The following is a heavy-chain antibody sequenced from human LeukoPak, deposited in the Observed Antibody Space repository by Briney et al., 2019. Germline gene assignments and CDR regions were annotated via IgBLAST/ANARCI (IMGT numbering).Heavy chain of an antibody. J-gene: IGHJ6*02. CDR2: IYYSGST. V-gene: IGHV4-39*06. Sequence: PSETLSLTCTVSGGSISSSSYYWGWIRQPPGKGREWIGSIYYSGSTYYNPSLKSRVTISVDTSKNQFPLKLSSVTAADTAVYYCARDRSTGESFYYYYYGMDVWGQGTTVTVSS. CDR1: GGSISSSSYY. D-gene: IGHD3-16*01. CDR3: ARDRSTGESFYYYYYGMDV.